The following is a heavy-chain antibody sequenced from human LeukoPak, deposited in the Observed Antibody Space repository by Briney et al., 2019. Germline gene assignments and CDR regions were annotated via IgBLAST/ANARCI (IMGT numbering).Heavy chain of an antibody. CDR2: ISYDGSNK. J-gene: IGHJ4*02. V-gene: IGHV3-30-3*01. CDR3: ARGSTVTTLRIFDY. D-gene: IGHD4-17*01. Sequence: GGSLRLSCAASGFTFSSYAMHWVRQAPGKGLEWVAVISYDGSNKYYADSVKGRFTISRDNSKNTLYLQMNSLRAEDTAVYYCARGSTVTTLRIFDYWGQGTLVTVSP. CDR1: GFTFSSYA.